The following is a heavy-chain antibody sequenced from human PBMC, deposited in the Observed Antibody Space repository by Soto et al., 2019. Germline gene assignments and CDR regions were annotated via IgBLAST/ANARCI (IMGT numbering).Heavy chain of an antibody. Sequence: QITLNESGPTLVKPRQTLTLTCTFSGFSLTTSGVGVGWIRQSPGKAPEWRALIYWDDDKRYSPSLKSRITLTKDTSKNHVVLTKADLDPSDTATYYCAHRVLRTVFGLVTTTAIYFDFWGQGTPVAVAS. CDR1: GFSLTTSGVG. CDR3: AHRVLRTVFGLVTTTAIYFDF. CDR2: IYWDDDK. V-gene: IGHV2-5*02. D-gene: IGHD3-3*01. J-gene: IGHJ4*02.